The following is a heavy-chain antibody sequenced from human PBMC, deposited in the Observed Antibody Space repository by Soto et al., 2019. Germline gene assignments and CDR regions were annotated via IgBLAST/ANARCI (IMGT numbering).Heavy chain of an antibody. CDR1: GDSINSFY. CDR2: TFYTGTT. Sequence: SETLSLTCHVSGDSINSFYWAWVRQAPNKGLEWIGYTFYTGTTNYNPSLKNRVTISVDKSRNQFSLRLISVTAADTAIYFCARDMGPQTSYFYGMDIWGPGTSVT. D-gene: IGHD3-9*01. J-gene: IGHJ6*02. CDR3: ARDMGPQTSYFYGMDI. V-gene: IGHV4-59*01.